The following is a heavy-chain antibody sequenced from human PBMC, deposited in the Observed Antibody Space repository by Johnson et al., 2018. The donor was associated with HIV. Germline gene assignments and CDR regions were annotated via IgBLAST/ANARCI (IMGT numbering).Heavy chain of an antibody. D-gene: IGHD3-10*01. V-gene: IGHV3-15*01. CDR2: IKSKTDGGTT. CDR3: AKAHGFGEFMIAFDI. Sequence: VQLVESGGGLVKPGVSLRLSCAASGFTFSNAWMSWVRQAPGKGLEWVGRIKSKTDGGTTDYAAPVNGRFTISRDDSKNTLYRQMNSLRAEDTAVYYCAKAHGFGEFMIAFDIWGQGTMVTVSS. J-gene: IGHJ3*02. CDR1: GFTFSNAW.